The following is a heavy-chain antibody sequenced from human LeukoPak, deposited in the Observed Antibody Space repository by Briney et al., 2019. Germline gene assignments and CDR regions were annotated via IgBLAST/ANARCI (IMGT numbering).Heavy chain of an antibody. CDR3: ARASYESSLRIDDF. D-gene: IGHD3-22*01. CDR1: GYTFTDYY. Sequence: ASVKVSCKASGYTFTDYYMHWVRQAPGPGLEWMGWINPYSGDTNSAQKFQGRVTMTRDTSISTAYMELSRLRSDDTAVCYCARASYESSLRIDDFWGQGSLVTVSS. V-gene: IGHV1-2*02. CDR2: INPYSGDT. J-gene: IGHJ4*02.